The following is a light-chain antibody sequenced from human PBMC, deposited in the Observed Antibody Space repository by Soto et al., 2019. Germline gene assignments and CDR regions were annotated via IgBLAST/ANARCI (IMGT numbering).Light chain of an antibody. Sequence: QSALTQPASVSGSPGQSITISCTGTSSDVGGYNYVSWYQQNPGKAPKLMIYEVTNRPSGVSNRFSGSKSGNTASLTISGLQADDEADYYCSSYTSSSTSYVFGTGTKLTVL. CDR3: SSYTSSSTSYV. CDR1: SSDVGGYNY. CDR2: EVT. J-gene: IGLJ1*01. V-gene: IGLV2-14*01.